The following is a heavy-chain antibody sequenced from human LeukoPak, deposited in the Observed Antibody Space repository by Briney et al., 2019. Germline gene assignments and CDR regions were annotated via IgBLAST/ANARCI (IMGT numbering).Heavy chain of an antibody. J-gene: IGHJ4*02. V-gene: IGHV3-48*04. CDR1: GFTFSSYS. D-gene: IGHD4-17*01. CDR3: AKNRRGMTTVTYFDY. Sequence: GGSLRLSCAASGFTFSSYSMNWVRQAPGKGLEWVSYISSSSSTIYYADSVKGRFTTSRDNAKNSLYLQMNSLRAEDTAVYYCAKNRRGMTTVTYFDYWGQGTLVTVSS. CDR2: ISSSSSTI.